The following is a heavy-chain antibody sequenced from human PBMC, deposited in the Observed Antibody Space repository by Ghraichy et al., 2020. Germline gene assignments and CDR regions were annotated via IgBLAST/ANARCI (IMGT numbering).Heavy chain of an antibody. J-gene: IGHJ4*02. Sequence: GKSLNISCAATGFTFSSYGMHWVRQSPGKGLEWVAVIWDDGSHENYADSVKGRFTISRDNSKNTLYLQMNSLRAEDTAVYFCARTEDSSGFESYYFDYWGQGTLVTVSS. V-gene: IGHV3-33*01. D-gene: IGHD3-22*01. CDR2: IWDDGSHE. CDR1: GFTFSSYG. CDR3: ARTEDSSGFESYYFDY.